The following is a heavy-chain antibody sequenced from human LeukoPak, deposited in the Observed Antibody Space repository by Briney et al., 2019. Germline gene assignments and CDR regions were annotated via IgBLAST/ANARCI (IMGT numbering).Heavy chain of an antibody. CDR2: ISSSSSYI. J-gene: IGHJ1*01. CDR3: ARLDCSGGSCYSYLQH. Sequence: GGSLRLSCAASGFTFSSYSMNWVRQAPGKGLEWVSSISSSSSYIYYADSVKGRFTISRDNAKNSLYLQMNSLRAEDTAVYYCARLDCSGGSCYSYLQHWGQGTLVTVSS. V-gene: IGHV3-21*01. CDR1: GFTFSSYS. D-gene: IGHD2-15*01.